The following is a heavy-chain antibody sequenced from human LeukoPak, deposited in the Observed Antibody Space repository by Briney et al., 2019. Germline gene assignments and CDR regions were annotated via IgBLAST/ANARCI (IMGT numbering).Heavy chain of an antibody. CDR1: GLTFSSHA. V-gene: IGHV3-23*01. Sequence: GGSLRLSCVASGLTFSSHAMTWVRQTPGKGLEWVSGITSSGGNTYHADSVKGRFTISRDNSKNTLYLQMNNLRAEDTAVYYCAKDEGGITMIEPNYYFDYWGQGTLVTVSS. D-gene: IGHD3-22*01. J-gene: IGHJ4*02. CDR2: ITSSGGNT. CDR3: AKDEGGITMIEPNYYFDY.